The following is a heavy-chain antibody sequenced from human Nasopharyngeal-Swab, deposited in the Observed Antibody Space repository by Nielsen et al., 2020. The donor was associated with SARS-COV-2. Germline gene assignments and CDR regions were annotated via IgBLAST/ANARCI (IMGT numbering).Heavy chain of an antibody. J-gene: IGHJ5*02. CDR1: GGSFSSYY. D-gene: IGHD4-17*01. CDR3: ARRTTVTTATPGFDP. V-gene: IGHV4-59*08. Sequence: SATLSLTCAVYGGSFSSYYWSWIRQPPGKGLEWIGYIYYSGSPNYNPSLKSRVTISVDTSKNQFSLKLSSVTAADTAVYYCARRTTVTTATPGFDPWGQGTLVTVSS. CDR2: IYYSGSP.